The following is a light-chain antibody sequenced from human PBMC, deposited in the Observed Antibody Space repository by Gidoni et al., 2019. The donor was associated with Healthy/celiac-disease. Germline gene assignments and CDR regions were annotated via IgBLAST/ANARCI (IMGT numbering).Light chain of an antibody. CDR3: QQSYSTLLT. V-gene: IGKV1-39*01. CDR1: KIISSY. Sequence: DMQMNQSSSSLSASVGDRVTITCRKSKIISSYLNWYQQKPGKAPKLLIYAASSLQRGVPSRFSGSGSGTDFTLTISSLQPEDFATYYCQQSYSTLLTFGPGTKVEIK. J-gene: IGKJ3*01. CDR2: AAS.